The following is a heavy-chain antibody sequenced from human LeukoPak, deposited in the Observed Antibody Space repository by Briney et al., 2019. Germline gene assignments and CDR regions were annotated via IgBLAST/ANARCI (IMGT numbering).Heavy chain of an antibody. CDR2: IIGSGGST. CDR3: ARLNYYDSSGPNPYFDY. J-gene: IGHJ4*02. CDR1: GFTFNNYA. Sequence: PGGSLRLSCAASGFTFNNYAMTWVRQAPGKGLEWVSTIIGSGGSTDYADSVKGRFTISRDNAKNSLYLQMNSLRAEDTAVYYCARLNYYDSSGPNPYFDYWGQGTLVTVSS. D-gene: IGHD3-22*01. V-gene: IGHV3-23*01.